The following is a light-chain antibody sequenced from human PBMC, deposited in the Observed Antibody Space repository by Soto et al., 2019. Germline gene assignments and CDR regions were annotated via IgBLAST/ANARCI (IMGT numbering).Light chain of an antibody. CDR3: QQLRMYPST. CDR1: QDIAIY. V-gene: IGKV1-9*01. CDR2: AAS. J-gene: IGKJ4*01. Sequence: IQLTQSPSSLSASVGDRVTITCRASQDIAIYLAWYQQKPGEAPKLLIYAASTLYGGVPSRFSGSGSGTDLALTITSLQAEDFATYYCQQLRMYPSTFGGGTKVELK.